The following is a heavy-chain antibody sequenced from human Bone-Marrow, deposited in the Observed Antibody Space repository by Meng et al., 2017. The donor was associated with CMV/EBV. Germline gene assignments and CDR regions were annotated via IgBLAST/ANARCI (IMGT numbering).Heavy chain of an antibody. Sequence: LAGSGGGLVRPGGSLRLSCAVSGFTFSDYNIHWIRQAPGKGLVWVSRINTDANERTYEDSVKGRFSITRDNAKNTVFLQMNSLRAEDTAIYYCARDRDWELFDYWGQGILVTVSS. CDR2: INTDANER. V-gene: IGHV3-74*03. D-gene: IGHD3-10*01. CDR3: ARDRDWELFDY. J-gene: IGHJ4*02. CDR1: GFTFSDYN.